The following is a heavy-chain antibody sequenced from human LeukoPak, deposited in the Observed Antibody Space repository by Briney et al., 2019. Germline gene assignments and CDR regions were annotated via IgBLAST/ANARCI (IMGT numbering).Heavy chain of an antibody. CDR3: ASLSGYYPPYGMDV. CDR2: ISGSGGST. CDR1: GFTFSSYA. Sequence: GGSLRLSCGASGFTFSSYAMSWVRQAPGKGLEWVSAISGSGGSTYYADSVKGRFTISRDNSKNTLYLQMNSLRAEDTAVYYCASLSGYYPPYGMDVWGQGTTVTVSS. V-gene: IGHV3-23*01. J-gene: IGHJ6*02. D-gene: IGHD3-3*01.